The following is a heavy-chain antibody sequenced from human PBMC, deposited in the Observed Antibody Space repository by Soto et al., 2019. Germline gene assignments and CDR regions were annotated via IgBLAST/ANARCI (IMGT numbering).Heavy chain of an antibody. J-gene: IGHJ4*02. CDR3: ARVNFWSGYYTSAPKYYFDY. CDR1: GYTFTSYG. Sequence: ASVKVSCKASGYTFTSYGISWVRQAPGQGLEWMGWISAYNGNTNYAQKLQCRVTMTTDTSTSTAYMELRSLRSDDTAVYYCARVNFWSGYYTSAPKYYFDYWGQGTLVTVSS. D-gene: IGHD3-3*01. V-gene: IGHV1-18*01. CDR2: ISAYNGNT.